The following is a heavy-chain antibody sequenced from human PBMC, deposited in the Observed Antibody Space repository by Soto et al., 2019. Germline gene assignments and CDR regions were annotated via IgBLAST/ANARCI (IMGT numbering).Heavy chain of an antibody. CDR2: IYWDDDK. D-gene: IGHD2-15*01. CDR3: AHVGGLEKWRYRLDH. Sequence: QITLKESGPSLVKPTQTLTLTCTFSGFSFTTTGVGVVWILQPPGKALEWLALIYWDDDKPYSPSLRSRLTVTKDTTKSQVVLTLTNVDPADTGTYFCAHVGGLEKWRYRLDHWGQGTLVTGSS. V-gene: IGHV2-5*02. J-gene: IGHJ4*02. CDR1: GFSFTTTGVG.